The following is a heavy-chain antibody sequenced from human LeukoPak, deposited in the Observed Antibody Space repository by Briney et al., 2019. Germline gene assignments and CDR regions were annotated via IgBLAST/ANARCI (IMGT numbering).Heavy chain of an antibody. CDR2: ISYDGSNK. D-gene: IGHD4-17*01. V-gene: IGHV3-30-3*01. CDR1: GFTFSSYA. Sequence: PGGSLRLSCAASGFTFSSYAMRWVRQAPGKGLEWVAVISYDGSNKYYADSVKGRFTISRENSKKTLYLQMNSLRAEDTAVYYCASSYGDYDAYYYYGMDVWGQGTTVTVSS. J-gene: IGHJ6*02. CDR3: ASSYGDYDAYYYYGMDV.